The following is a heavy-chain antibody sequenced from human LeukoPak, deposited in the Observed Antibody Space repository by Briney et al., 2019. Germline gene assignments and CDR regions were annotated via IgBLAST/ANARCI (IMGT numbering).Heavy chain of an antibody. D-gene: IGHD5-24*01. CDR1: GFTVSSNY. CDR2: IYIGGTT. J-gene: IGHJ4*02. V-gene: IGHV3-53*01. Sequence: GGSLRLSCAASGFTVSSNYMSWVRQAPGKGLEWVSVIYIGGTTYYADSVQGRFTISRDNSKNTLYLQMNSLRAEDTAVYYCARSDGYNFLDYWGQGTLVTVSS. CDR3: ARSDGYNFLDY.